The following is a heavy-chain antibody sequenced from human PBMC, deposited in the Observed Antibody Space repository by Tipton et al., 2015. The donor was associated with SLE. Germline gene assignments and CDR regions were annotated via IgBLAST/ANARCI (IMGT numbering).Heavy chain of an antibody. CDR3: ASAPRP. CDR1: GFIVSRNA. V-gene: IGHV3-30*04. Sequence: QVQLVQSGGGVVQPGRSLRISCAASGFIVSRNAMFWVRQAPGKGLEWVATISFGGSDTYYADSVRGRFTISRDTSKNSLFLQMNSLRPEDTAVYYCASAPRPWG. CDR2: ISFGGSDT. J-gene: IGHJ5*02.